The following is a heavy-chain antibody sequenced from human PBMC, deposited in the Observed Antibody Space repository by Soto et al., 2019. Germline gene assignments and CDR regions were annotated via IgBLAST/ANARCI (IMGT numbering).Heavy chain of an antibody. CDR2: IYYRGNT. Sequence: QLQLQESGPGLVKPSETLSLTCSVSGDSINSDNYYWGWIRQPPGKGLEWIGSIYYRGNTYYNPSLKPRVTISLDKSKRQFSLKLNSVTAADSCVYFCARLEGLATISYYFDYWGQGTLVTVSS. D-gene: IGHD3-9*01. CDR3: ARLEGLATISYYFDY. J-gene: IGHJ4*02. V-gene: IGHV4-39*01. CDR1: GDSINSDNYY.